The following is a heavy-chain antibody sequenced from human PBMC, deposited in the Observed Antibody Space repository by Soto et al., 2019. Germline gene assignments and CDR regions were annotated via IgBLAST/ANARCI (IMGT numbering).Heavy chain of an antibody. Sequence: SETLSLTCTVSGGSISSGGYYWSWIRQHPGKGPEWIGYIYYSGSTYYNPSLKSRVTISVDTSKNHFSLKLGSVTAADTALYYCSRRAPEGFDPWGQGTLVTVSS. J-gene: IGHJ5*02. CDR1: GGSISSGGYY. CDR2: IYYSGST. CDR3: SRRAPEGFDP. V-gene: IGHV4-31*03.